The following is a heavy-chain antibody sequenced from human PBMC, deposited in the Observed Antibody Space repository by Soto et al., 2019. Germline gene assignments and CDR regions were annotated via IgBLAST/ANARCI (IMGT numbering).Heavy chain of an antibody. CDR3: ARDLVGATRYYYYGMDV. Sequence: SETLSLTCTVSGGSVSSGSYYWSWIRQPPGKGLEWIGYIYYSGSTNYSPSLKSRVTISVDTSKNQFSLKLSSVTAADTAVYYCARDLVGATRYYYYGMDVWGQGTTVTVSS. J-gene: IGHJ6*02. D-gene: IGHD1-26*01. CDR2: IYYSGST. V-gene: IGHV4-61*01. CDR1: GGSVSSGSYY.